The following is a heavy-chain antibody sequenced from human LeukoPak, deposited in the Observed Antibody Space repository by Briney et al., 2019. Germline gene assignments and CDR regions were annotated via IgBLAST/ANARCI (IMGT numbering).Heavy chain of an antibody. CDR2: ISAYNGNT. J-gene: IGHJ4*02. CDR1: GYTFTSYG. D-gene: IGHD1-26*01. Sequence: APVKVSCKASGYTFTSYGISWVRQAPGQGLEWMGWISAYNGNTNYAQKLQGRVTMTTDTSTSTAYMELRSLRSDDTAVYYCARDLGVGATNSLDYWGQGTLVTVSS. CDR3: ARDLGVGATNSLDY. V-gene: IGHV1-18*01.